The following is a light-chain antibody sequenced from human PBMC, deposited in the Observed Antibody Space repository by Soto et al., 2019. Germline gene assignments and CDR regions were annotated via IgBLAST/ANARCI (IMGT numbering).Light chain of an antibody. V-gene: IGKV3-20*01. CDR3: QQYGSSGT. CDR2: GAS. CDR1: QSVSSH. J-gene: IGKJ1*01. Sequence: EILLTQSPGTLSLSPGEIATLSCRASQSVSSHLAWYQQKPGQAPRLLIYGASNRATGIPDRFSGSGSGTDFTLTISRLEPEDFAVYYCQQYGSSGTFGQGTKVDIK.